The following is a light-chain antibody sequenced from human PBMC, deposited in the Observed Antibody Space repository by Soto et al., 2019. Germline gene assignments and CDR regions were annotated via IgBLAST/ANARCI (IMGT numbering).Light chain of an antibody. V-gene: IGLV2-14*01. CDR1: SSDVGGYNF. CDR2: EVS. CDR3: SSYTSGSTPYV. J-gene: IGLJ1*01. Sequence: QSVLTQPASVSGSPGQSITISCTGTSSDVGGYNFVSWYQEHPGKAPKLMIYEVSNRPSGVSNRFSGSKSGNTASLTISGLQAEDEADYYCSSYTSGSTPYVFGTGTKLTVL.